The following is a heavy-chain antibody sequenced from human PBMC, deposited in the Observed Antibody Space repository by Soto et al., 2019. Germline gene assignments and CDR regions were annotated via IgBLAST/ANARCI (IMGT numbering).Heavy chain of an antibody. CDR3: ARNHDFWSGYLGGLFDP. D-gene: IGHD3-3*01. V-gene: IGHV4-34*01. J-gene: IGHJ5*02. CDR1: GVYFIDYY. CDR2: INESGST. Sequence: SHTYSVYGVYFIDYYGSWRRKPPGRGLEWSGEINESGSTNYNPSLKSRVTMSVDTSKNQFSLKLSSVTAADTAGYYCARNHDFWSGYLGGLFDPWGQGTLVPGFS.